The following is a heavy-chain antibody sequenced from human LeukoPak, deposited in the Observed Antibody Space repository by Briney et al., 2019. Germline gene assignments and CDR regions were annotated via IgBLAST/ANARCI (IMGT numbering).Heavy chain of an antibody. D-gene: IGHD3-22*01. CDR3: ARARDDSSGYYSPDFDY. Sequence: GASVKVSCKASGGTFSSYAISWVRQAPGQRLEWMGGIIPIFGTANYAQKFQGRVTITADESTSTAYMELSSLRSEDTAVYYCARARDDSSGYYSPDFDYRGQGTLVTVSS. J-gene: IGHJ4*02. V-gene: IGHV1-69*13. CDR2: IIPIFGTA. CDR1: GGTFSSYA.